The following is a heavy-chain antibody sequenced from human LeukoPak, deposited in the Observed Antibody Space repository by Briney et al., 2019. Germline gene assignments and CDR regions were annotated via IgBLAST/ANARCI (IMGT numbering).Heavy chain of an antibody. CDR3: ARDRALDILTGYYPAPFDY. J-gene: IGHJ4*02. Sequence: ASVKVSCKASGYTFTGYYMHWVRQAPGQGLEWMGWINPNSGGTNYAQKFQGRVTMTRDTSINTAYMELSRLRSDDTAVYYCARDRALDILTGYYPAPFDYWGQGTLVTVSS. CDR1: GYTFTGYY. V-gene: IGHV1-2*02. D-gene: IGHD3-9*01. CDR2: INPNSGGT.